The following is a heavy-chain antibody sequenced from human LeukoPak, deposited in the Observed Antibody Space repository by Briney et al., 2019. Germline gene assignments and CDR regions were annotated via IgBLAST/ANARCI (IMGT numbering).Heavy chain of an antibody. D-gene: IGHD3-22*01. Sequence: GGSLRLSCAASGFTFSSYAMSWVRQAPGKGLEWVSAISGSGGSTYYADSVRGRFTISRDNAKNSLYLQMNSLRAEDTAVYYCARDMSITMNKYYYYGMDVWGQGTTVTVSS. V-gene: IGHV3-23*01. CDR2: ISGSGGST. CDR3: ARDMSITMNKYYYYGMDV. J-gene: IGHJ6*02. CDR1: GFTFSSYA.